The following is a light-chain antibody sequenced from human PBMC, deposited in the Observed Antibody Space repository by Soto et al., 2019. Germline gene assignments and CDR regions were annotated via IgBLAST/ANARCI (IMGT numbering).Light chain of an antibody. V-gene: IGKV3-15*01. J-gene: IGKJ1*01. CDR3: QQYDVWPRT. CDR1: QSVFSS. Sequence: EIVMTQSPATLSVSPGERATLSCRASQSVFSSLAWFQQRPGQAPRLLIYGSATRATGIPARFSGSGSGTEFTLTISSLQSEDSAVYYCQQYDVWPRTFGQGTRVEIK. CDR2: GSA.